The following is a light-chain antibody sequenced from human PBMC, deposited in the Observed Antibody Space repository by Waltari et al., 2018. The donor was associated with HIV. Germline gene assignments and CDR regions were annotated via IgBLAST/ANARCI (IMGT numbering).Light chain of an antibody. CDR2: RNN. J-gene: IGLJ1*01. CDR3: AAWDDSLNGYV. CDR1: SSNIGSNS. Sequence: QSVLTQPPSASGTPGHRVTISCSGSSSNIGSNSVNWYQHLPETAPKLLIFRNNPRPSVVPVRFSGSKSGTSASLAISGLQSEYEADYYCAAWDDSLNGYVFGTGTTVTVL. V-gene: IGLV1-44*01.